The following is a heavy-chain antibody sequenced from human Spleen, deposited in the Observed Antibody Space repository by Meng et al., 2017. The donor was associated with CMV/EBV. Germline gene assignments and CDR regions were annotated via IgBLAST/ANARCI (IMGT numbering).Heavy chain of an antibody. D-gene: IGHD3-22*01. V-gene: IGHV1-69*05. J-gene: IGHJ4*02. Sequence: SVKVSCKASGYTFSSYGVSWVRQAPGQGLEWMGGIVPFFGAPKYAQKFQGRITITTDEFTTTAYMELSSLRSEDTAVYYCASSYYYDSSGYAYFDFWGQGTLVTVSS. CDR2: IVPFFGAP. CDR3: ASSYYYDSSGYAYFDF. CDR1: GYTFSSYG.